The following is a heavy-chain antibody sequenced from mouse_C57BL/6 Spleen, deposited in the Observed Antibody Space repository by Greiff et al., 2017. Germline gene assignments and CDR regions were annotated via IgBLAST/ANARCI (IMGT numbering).Heavy chain of an antibody. V-gene: IGHV5-4*01. D-gene: IGHD4-1*01. J-gene: IGHJ2*01. CDR2: ISDGGSYT. Sequence: EVKLVESGGGLVKPGGSLKLSCAASGFTFSSYAMSWVRQTPEKRLEWVATISDGGSYTYYPDNVKGRFTISRDNAKNNLYLQMSHLKSEDTAMYYCARDRLTGNSFDYLGQGTTLTVSS. CDR1: GFTFSSYA. CDR3: ARDRLTGNSFDY.